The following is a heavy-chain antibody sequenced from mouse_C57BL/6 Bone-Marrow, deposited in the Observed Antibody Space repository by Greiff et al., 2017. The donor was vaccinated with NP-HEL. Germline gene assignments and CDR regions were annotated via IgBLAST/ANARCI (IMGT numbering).Heavy chain of an antibody. J-gene: IGHJ4*01. Sequence: EVQRVESGGGLVQPGGSLKLSCAASGFTFSDYYMYWVRQTPEKRLEWVAYISNGGGSTYYPDTVKGRFTISRDNAKNTLYLQMSRLKSEDTAMYYCARRGGYDGDYYAMDYWGQGTSVTVSS. V-gene: IGHV5-12*01. D-gene: IGHD2-2*01. CDR3: ARRGGYDGDYYAMDY. CDR2: ISNGGGST. CDR1: GFTFSDYY.